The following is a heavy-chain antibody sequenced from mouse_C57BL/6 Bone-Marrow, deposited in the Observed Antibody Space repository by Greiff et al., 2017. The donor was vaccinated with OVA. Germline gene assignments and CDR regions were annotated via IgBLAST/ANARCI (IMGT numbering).Heavy chain of an antibody. CDR3: AGPYGKRFAY. CDR2: IYPGDGDT. Sequence: VQLQQSGPELVKPGASVKISCKASGYAFSSSWMNWVKQRPGKGLEWIGRIYPGDGDTNYNGKFKGKATLTADKSSSTAYMQLRSLTSEDSAVYFYAGPYGKRFAYWGQGTLVTVSA. D-gene: IGHD2-1*01. V-gene: IGHV1-82*01. CDR1: GYAFSSSW. J-gene: IGHJ3*01.